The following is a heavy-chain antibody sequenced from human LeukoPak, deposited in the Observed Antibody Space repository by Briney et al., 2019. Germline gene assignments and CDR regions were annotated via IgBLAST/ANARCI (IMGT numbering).Heavy chain of an antibody. Sequence: GESLKISCKGSGYSFTSYWIGWVRQMPGKGLEWMGIIYPGDSDTRYSPSFQGQVTISADKSISTAYLQWSSLKASDTAMYYCARCSGGSCYSEGFDYWGQGTLVTVSS. CDR1: GYSFTSYW. V-gene: IGHV5-51*01. CDR2: IYPGDSDT. CDR3: ARCSGGSCYSEGFDY. J-gene: IGHJ4*02. D-gene: IGHD2-15*01.